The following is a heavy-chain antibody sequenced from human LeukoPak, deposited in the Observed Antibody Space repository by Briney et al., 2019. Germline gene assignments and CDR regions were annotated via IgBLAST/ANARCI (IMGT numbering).Heavy chain of an antibody. Sequence: GSLRLSCAASGFTFSHYGMHWVRQIPGKGLEWVAFIQYDAINEYYADSVKGRFTISRDNSKNTLYLQMNSLRAEDTAVYYCAKGGPYCSSTSCLEEFDPWGQGTLVTVSS. CDR2: IQYDAINE. D-gene: IGHD2-2*01. CDR3: AKGGPYCSSTSCLEEFDP. V-gene: IGHV3-30*02. CDR1: GFTFSHYG. J-gene: IGHJ5*02.